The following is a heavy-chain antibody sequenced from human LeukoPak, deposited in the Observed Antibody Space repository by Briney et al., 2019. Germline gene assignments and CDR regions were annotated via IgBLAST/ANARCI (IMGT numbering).Heavy chain of an antibody. CDR2: ISSSSSYI. D-gene: IGHD3-22*01. CDR1: GFTFSSYW. J-gene: IGHJ6*02. CDR3: ARDKYYYDSSGHQHYYYYYYGMDV. Sequence: GGSLRLSCAASGFTFSSYWMSWVRQAPGKGLEWVSSISSSSSYIYYADSVKGRFTISRDNAKNSLYLQMNSLRAEDTAVYYCARDKYYYDSSGHQHYYYYYYGMDVWGQGTTVTVSS. V-gene: IGHV3-21*01.